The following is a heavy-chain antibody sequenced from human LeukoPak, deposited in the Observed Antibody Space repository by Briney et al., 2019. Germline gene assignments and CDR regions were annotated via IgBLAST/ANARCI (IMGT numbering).Heavy chain of an antibody. V-gene: IGHV3-30*02. CDR1: GFTFSNYD. CDR2: IRYDGNNK. Sequence: AGGSLRLSCATSGFTFSNYDLHWVRQAPGKGLEWVALIRYDGNNKYYADSVKGRFTISRDNAKNSLYLQMNSLRAEDTAVYYCAELGITMIGGVWGRGTTVTISS. CDR3: AELGITMIGGV. D-gene: IGHD3-10*02. J-gene: IGHJ6*04.